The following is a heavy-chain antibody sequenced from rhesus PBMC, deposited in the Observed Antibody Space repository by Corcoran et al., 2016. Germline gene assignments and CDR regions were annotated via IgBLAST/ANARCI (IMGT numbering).Heavy chain of an antibody. CDR1: GGSISDSYR. CDR3: ARVRIAAGLYFDY. CDR2: IYGSSTST. V-gene: IGHV4S10*01. D-gene: IGHD6-13*01. Sequence: QVQLQESGPGVVKPSETLSLTCAVSGGSISDSYRWSWIRQPPGKGLEWIGYIYGSSTSTNYNPSLKSRVTISKDTSKNQFSLKLSSVTAADTAVYYCARVRIAAGLYFDYWGQGVLVTVSS. J-gene: IGHJ4*01.